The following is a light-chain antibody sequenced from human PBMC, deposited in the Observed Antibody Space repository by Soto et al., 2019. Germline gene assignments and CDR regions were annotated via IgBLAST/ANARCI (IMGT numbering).Light chain of an antibody. CDR1: QSVTSSY. Sequence: EIVLTQSPGTLSLSPGERATLSCRASQSVTSSYLAWYQQKPGQAPRLLIYGASRGATGIPDRFSGGGSGTDFTLTISRLEPEDFAVYYCQQYDSFIFTFGPGTKVDIK. V-gene: IGKV3-20*01. J-gene: IGKJ3*01. CDR3: QQYDSFIFT. CDR2: GAS.